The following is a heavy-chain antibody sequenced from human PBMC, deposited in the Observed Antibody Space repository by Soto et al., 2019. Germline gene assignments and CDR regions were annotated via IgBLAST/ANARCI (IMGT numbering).Heavy chain of an antibody. J-gene: IGHJ4*02. CDR3: AREDSETTAFGY. CDR2: IYYSGST. D-gene: IGHD4-4*01. V-gene: IGHV4-30-4*01. CDR1: GGSISSGDYY. Sequence: SETLSLTCTVSGGSISSGDYYWSWIRQPPGKGLEWIGYIYYSGSTYYNPSLKSRVTISVDTSKNQFSLKLSSVTAADTAVYYCAREDSETTAFGYWGQGTLVTVSS.